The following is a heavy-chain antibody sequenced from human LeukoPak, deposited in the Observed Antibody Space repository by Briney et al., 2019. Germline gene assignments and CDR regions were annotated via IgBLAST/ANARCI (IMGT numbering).Heavy chain of an antibody. Sequence: PGGSLRLSCAASGFTFSSCSMNWVRQAPGKGLEWVSSISSSSSYIYYADSVKGRFTISRDNAKNSLYLQMNSLRAEDTAVYYCARGREELEWLLSHYHYYYMDVWGKGTTVTVSS. V-gene: IGHV3-21*01. CDR2: ISSSSSYI. CDR3: ARGREELEWLLSHYHYYYMDV. CDR1: GFTFSSCS. J-gene: IGHJ6*03. D-gene: IGHD3-3*01.